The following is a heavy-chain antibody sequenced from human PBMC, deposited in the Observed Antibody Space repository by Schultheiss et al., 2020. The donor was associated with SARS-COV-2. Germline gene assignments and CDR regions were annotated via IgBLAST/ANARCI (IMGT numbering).Heavy chain of an antibody. CDR2: IYSGGST. CDR1: GFTFDDYA. V-gene: IGHV3-66*01. D-gene: IGHD2-2*01. CDR3: ARDFSGCSSTSCYGLYYYYGMDV. J-gene: IGHJ6*02. Sequence: GGSLRLSCAASGFTFDDYAMHWVRQAPGKGLEWVSVIYSGGSTYYADSVKGRFTISRDNSKNTLYLQMNSLRAEDTAVYYCARDFSGCSSTSCYGLYYYYGMDVWGQGTTVTVSS.